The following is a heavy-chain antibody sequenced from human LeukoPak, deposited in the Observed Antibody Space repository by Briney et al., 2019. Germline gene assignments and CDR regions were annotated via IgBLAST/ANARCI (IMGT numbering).Heavy chain of an antibody. J-gene: IGHJ4*02. CDR3: ARGLGIAAAAGDYFDY. CDR2: IYSGGST. Sequence: PGGSLRLSCAASGFTVSSNYMSWVRQAPGKGLEWVSVIYSGGSTYYADSVKGRFTISRDNSKNTLYLQMNSLRAEDTAVYYCARGLGIAAAAGDYFDYWGQGTLVTVSS. D-gene: IGHD6-13*01. CDR1: GFTVSSNY. V-gene: IGHV3-53*01.